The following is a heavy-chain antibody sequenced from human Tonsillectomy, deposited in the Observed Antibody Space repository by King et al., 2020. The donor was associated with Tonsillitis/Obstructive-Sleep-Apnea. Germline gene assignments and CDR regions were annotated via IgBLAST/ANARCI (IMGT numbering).Heavy chain of an antibody. Sequence: VQLVESGGGSVQPGGSLRLSCAASGFTFSRYDMHWVRQATGPGLEWVSGIDTAGHTYYPDSLKGRFTISRENAGNSLFLQMNSLTAGDTAVYFCARGPDWNLDYWGQGTLVTVSS. CDR2: IDTAGHT. D-gene: IGHD1-1*01. J-gene: IGHJ4*02. CDR3: ARGPDWNLDY. CDR1: GFTFSRYD. V-gene: IGHV3-13*04.